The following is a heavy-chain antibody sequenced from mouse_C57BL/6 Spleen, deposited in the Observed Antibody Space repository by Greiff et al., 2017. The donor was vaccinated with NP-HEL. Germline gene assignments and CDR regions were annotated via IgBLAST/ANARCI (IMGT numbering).Heavy chain of an antibody. CDR1: GYTFTGYW. Sequence: VQLQQSGAELMKPGASVKLSCKATGYTFTGYWIEWVKQRPGHGLEWIGEILPGSGSTNTNEKFKGKATFTADTSSNTAYMQLSSLTTEDSAIYYCARSMGLPAWFAYWGQGTLVTVSA. V-gene: IGHV1-9*01. J-gene: IGHJ3*01. D-gene: IGHD2-4*01. CDR2: ILPGSGST. CDR3: ARSMGLPAWFAY.